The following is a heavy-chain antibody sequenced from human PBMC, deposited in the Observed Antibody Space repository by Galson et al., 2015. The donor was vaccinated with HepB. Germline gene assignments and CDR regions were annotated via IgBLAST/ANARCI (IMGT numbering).Heavy chain of an antibody. CDR3: AREVGATYYFDY. J-gene: IGHJ4*02. Sequence: SLRLSCVASGFTFSSYAMHWVRQAPGKGLEWVAVISYDGSNKYYADSVKGRFTISRDNSKNTLYLQMNSLRAEDTAVYYCAREVGATYYFDYWGQGTLVTVSS. CDR2: ISYDGSNK. CDR1: GFTFSSYA. V-gene: IGHV3-30*04.